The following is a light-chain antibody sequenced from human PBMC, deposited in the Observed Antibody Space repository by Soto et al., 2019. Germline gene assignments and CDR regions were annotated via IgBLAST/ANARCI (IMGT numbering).Light chain of an antibody. CDR3: FSYAGNYTF. V-gene: IGLV2-11*01. CDR1: SNDVGGYDY. Sequence: QSALTQPRSVSGSPGQSVTISCTGTSNDVGGYDYVSWYQQYPGKAPTYILYDVTKRPSGVPDRFSGSKSGNTASLTISGLQADDEADYYCFSYAGNYTFFGGGTKVTVL. J-gene: IGLJ2*01. CDR2: DVT.